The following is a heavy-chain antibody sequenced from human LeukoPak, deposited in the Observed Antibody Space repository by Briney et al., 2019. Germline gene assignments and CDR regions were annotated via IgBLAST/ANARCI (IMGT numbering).Heavy chain of an antibody. CDR3: ARVYSGSYPDY. CDR2: INPSGGST. Sequence: ASVKVSCKASGYTFTSYYIHWVRQAPGQGLEWMGIINPSGGSTSYAQKFQGRITMTRDTSTSTVYMELSSLRSEDTAVYYCARVYSGSYPDYWGQGTLVTVSS. V-gene: IGHV1-46*01. J-gene: IGHJ4*02. D-gene: IGHD1-26*01. CDR1: GYTFTSYY.